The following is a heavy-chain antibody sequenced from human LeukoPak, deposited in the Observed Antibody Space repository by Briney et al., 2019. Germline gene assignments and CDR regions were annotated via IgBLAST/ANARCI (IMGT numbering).Heavy chain of an antibody. Sequence: GESLKISSKGSGYSFTIYWIGWVRQMPGKGLEWMGIIYPADSDTRYSPSFQGQVTISADKSISTTYLQWSSLKASDTAMYYCVRSTMVRGVISMDVWGQGTTVTVPS. J-gene: IGHJ6*02. V-gene: IGHV5-51*01. CDR3: VRSTMVRGVISMDV. CDR2: IYPADSDT. CDR1: GYSFTIYW. D-gene: IGHD3-10*01.